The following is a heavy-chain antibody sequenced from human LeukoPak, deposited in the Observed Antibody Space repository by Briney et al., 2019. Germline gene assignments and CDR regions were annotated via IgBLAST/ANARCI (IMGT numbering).Heavy chain of an antibody. D-gene: IGHD3-3*01. CDR1: GGTFSSYA. Sequence: ASVKVSCKASGGTFSSYAISWVRQAPGQGLEWMGIINPSGGSTNYAQKFQGRVTLTRDTSTSTVYMELSSLTSEDTAVYYCARGGGGDRLDYWGQGTLVTVSS. J-gene: IGHJ4*02. CDR2: INPSGGST. CDR3: ARGGGGDRLDY. V-gene: IGHV1-46*01.